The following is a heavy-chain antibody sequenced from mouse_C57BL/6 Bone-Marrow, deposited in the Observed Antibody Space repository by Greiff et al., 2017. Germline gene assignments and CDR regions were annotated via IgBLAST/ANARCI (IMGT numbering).Heavy chain of an antibody. V-gene: IGHV1-82*01. CDR3: ARQLNFRVGPYYFDY. CDR2: IYPGDGDT. J-gene: IGHJ2*01. CDR1: GYAFSSSW. D-gene: IGHD1-1*01. Sequence: VQLQQSGPELVKPGASVKISCKASGYAFSSSWMNWVKQRPGKGLEWIGRIYPGDGDTNYNGKFKGKATLTADKSSSTAYMQLSSLSSEDSAVYFCARQLNFRVGPYYFDYWGQGTTLTVSS.